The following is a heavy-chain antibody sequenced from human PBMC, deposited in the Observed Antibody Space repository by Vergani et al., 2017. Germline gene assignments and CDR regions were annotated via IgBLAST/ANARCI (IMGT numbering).Heavy chain of an antibody. Sequence: QVQLVQSGAEVKKPGASVKVSCKASGYTFTSYDINWVRQATGQGLEWMGWMNPNSGNTGYAQKFQGRVTMTRNTSISTAYMELSRLRSDDTAVYYCAREEDTAMVWGYWGQGTLVTVSS. D-gene: IGHD5-18*01. CDR1: GYTFTSYD. CDR2: MNPNSGNT. V-gene: IGHV1-8*01. CDR3: AREEDTAMVWGY. J-gene: IGHJ4*02.